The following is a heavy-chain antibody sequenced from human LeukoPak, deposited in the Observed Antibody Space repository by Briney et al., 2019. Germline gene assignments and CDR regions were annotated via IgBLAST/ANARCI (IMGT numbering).Heavy chain of an antibody. D-gene: IGHD6-6*01. J-gene: IGHJ4*02. V-gene: IGHV4-59*08. CDR2: VYYTGST. CDR3: ARHFAYSSSSYFDY. CDR1: GGSVSNYY. Sequence: SETLSLTCSVSGGSVSNYYWSWIRQPPGKGLEWIGYVYYTGSTNYNPSLKSRVTMFEDKSKNQFSLRLYSVTVADTAAYYCARHFAYSSSSYFDYWGQGSLVTVSS.